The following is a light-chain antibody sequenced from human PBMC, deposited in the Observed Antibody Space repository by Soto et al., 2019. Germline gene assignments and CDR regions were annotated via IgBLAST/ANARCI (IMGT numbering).Light chain of an antibody. CDR2: AAS. Sequence: EIVLTQSPGTLSLSPGERATLSCRASQSVSSSYLAWYQQRPGQAPRLLIYAASSRATGIPDRFSGSGSGTDFTLTISRLEPEDFAAYYCQQYGSSPYTFGQGTKLEI. J-gene: IGKJ2*01. CDR3: QQYGSSPYT. V-gene: IGKV3-20*01. CDR1: QSVSSSY.